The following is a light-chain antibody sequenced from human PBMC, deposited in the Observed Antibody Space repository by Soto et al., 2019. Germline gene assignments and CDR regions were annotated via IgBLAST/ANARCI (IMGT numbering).Light chain of an antibody. CDR3: SSYTSSSTWV. CDR2: DVT. J-gene: IGLJ3*02. CDR1: SSDVGRYNY. V-gene: IGLV2-14*03. Sequence: QSVLTQPASMSGSPGQSITISCTGTSSDVGRYNYVSWYQQHPGKAPKLMIYDVTNRPSGVSDRFSGSKSGTTASLTISGLQAEDEADYYCSSYTSSSTWVFGGGTKLTVL.